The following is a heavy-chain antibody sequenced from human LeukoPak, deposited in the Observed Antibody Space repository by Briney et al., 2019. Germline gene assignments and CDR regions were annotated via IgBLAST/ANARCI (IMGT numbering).Heavy chain of an antibody. CDR2: INTNTGNP. J-gene: IGHJ4*02. Sequence: VASVKVSCKASGYTFTSYGISWVRQAPGQGLEWMGWINTNTGNPTYAQGFTGRFVFSLDTSVSTAYLQISSLKAEDTAVYYCARAFFPSGWYGVPGVYWGQGTLVTVSS. D-gene: IGHD6-19*01. CDR1: GYTFTSYG. V-gene: IGHV7-4-1*02. CDR3: ARAFFPSGWYGVPGVY.